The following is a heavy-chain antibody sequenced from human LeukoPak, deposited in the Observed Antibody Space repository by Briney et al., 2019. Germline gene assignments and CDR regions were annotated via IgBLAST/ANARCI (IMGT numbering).Heavy chain of an antibody. V-gene: IGHV4-39*02. J-gene: IGHJ5*02. CDR2: IYYSGST. CDR3: ARDLRYSSRQSHWFDP. CDR1: GGSISSSSYY. Sequence: PSETLSLTCTVSGGSISSSSYYWGWIRQPPGKGLEWIGSIYYSGSTYYNPSLKSRVTISLDTSKNQFSLKLSSVTAADTAVYYCARDLRYSSRQSHWFDPWGQGTLVTVSS. D-gene: IGHD6-13*01.